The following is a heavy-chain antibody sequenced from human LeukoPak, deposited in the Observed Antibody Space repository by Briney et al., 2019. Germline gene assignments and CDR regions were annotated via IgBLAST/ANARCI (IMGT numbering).Heavy chain of an antibody. J-gene: IGHJ4*02. D-gene: IGHD1-1*01. CDR1: GLTFRNYG. Sequence: GRSLRLSCAASGLTFRNYGMHWVRQAPGKGLEWAAIISYDGSNKYYADSVRGRFTISKDNSQNTLYLQMNSLRAEDTAVYYCASHRGDYATGYFDYWGQGTLVTVSS. CDR2: ISYDGSNK. V-gene: IGHV3-30*03. CDR3: ASHRGDYATGYFDY.